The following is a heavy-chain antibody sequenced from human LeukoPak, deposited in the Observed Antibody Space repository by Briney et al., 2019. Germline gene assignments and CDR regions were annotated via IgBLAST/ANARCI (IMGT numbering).Heavy chain of an antibody. D-gene: IGHD6-19*01. CDR3: ARSIAVVGDDY. CDR2: ISSSSSYI. J-gene: IGHJ4*02. CDR1: GFTFSNYN. Sequence: GGSLRLSCAASGFTFSNYNMNWVRQAPGKGLEWVSSISSSSSYIYYADSVKGRFTISRDNTKNSLFLQMNSLRAEDTAVYYCARSIAVVGDDYWGQGTLVTVSS. V-gene: IGHV3-21*01.